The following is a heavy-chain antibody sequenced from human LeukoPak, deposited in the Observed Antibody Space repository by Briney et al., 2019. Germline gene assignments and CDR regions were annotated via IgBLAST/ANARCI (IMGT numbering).Heavy chain of an antibody. CDR3: ARGGDGYAIGGD. V-gene: IGHV1-69*13. D-gene: IGHD5-24*01. CDR2: IIPIFGSS. CDR1: GGTFNNYA. J-gene: IGHJ4*02. Sequence: SVKVSCKASGGTFNNYAINWVRQAPGQGLEWMGGIIPIFGSSNYAQKFQGRVTITADESTTTAYMELSSLRSEDTAVYYCARGGDGYAIGGDWGQGTLVTVSS.